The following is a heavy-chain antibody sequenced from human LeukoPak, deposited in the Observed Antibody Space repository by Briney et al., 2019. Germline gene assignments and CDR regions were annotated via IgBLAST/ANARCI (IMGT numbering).Heavy chain of an antibody. Sequence: ASVKVSCKASGGTISSYAVSWVRQAPGQGLEWMGRIIPIFGTANYAQKFQGRVTITTDESTSTAYMELSSLRSEDTAVYYCARGVVARSSWFDPWGQGTLVTVSS. V-gene: IGHV1-69*05. CDR2: IIPIFGTA. CDR3: ARGVVARSSWFDP. J-gene: IGHJ5*02. D-gene: IGHD2-15*01. CDR1: GGTISSYA.